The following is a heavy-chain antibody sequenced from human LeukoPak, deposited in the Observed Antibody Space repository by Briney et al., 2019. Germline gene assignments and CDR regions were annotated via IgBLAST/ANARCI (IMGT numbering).Heavy chain of an antibody. D-gene: IGHD6-13*01. CDR1: GFTFSSYD. J-gene: IGHJ6*03. CDR2: ILYDGINK. Sequence: GGSLRLSCAASGFTFSSYDMHWVRQAPGKGLEWVAVILYDGINKYYADSVKGRFIISRDNSKNTLYMQMNSLRAEDTAVYYCAKEGFSRGYYYYYMDVWGKGTTVTVSS. V-gene: IGHV3-30*18. CDR3: AKEGFSRGYYYYYMDV.